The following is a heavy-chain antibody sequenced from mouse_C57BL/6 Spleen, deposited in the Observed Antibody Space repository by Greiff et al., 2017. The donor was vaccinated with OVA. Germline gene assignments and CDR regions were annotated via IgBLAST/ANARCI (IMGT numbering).Heavy chain of an antibody. D-gene: IGHD1-1*01. V-gene: IGHV5-17*01. CDR3: ARRGYYYGSSNRYYFDY. J-gene: IGHJ2*01. CDR2: ISSGSSTI. CDR1: GFTFSDYG. Sequence: EVKLVEYGGGLVKPGGSLKLSCAASGFTFSDYGMHWVRQAPEKGLEWVAYISSGSSTIYYADTVKGRFTISRDNAKNTLFLQMTSLRSEDTAMYYCARRGYYYGSSNRYYFDYWGQGTTLTVSS.